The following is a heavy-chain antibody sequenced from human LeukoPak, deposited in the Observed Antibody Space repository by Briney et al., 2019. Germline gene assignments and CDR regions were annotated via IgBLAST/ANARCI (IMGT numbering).Heavy chain of an antibody. Sequence: SETLSLTCTVSGGSISSGGYYWSWIRQHPGKGLEWIGYIYYSGSTYYNPSLKSRVTISVDTSKNQFSLKLSSVTAADTAVYYCARDSAGYDSSVDGSDYWGQGTLVTVSS. CDR2: IYYSGST. J-gene: IGHJ4*02. V-gene: IGHV4-31*03. CDR1: GGSISSGGYY. CDR3: ARDSAGYDSSVDGSDY. D-gene: IGHD3-22*01.